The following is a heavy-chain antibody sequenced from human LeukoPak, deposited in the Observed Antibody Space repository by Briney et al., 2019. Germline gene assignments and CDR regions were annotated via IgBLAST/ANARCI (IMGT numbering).Heavy chain of an antibody. Sequence: SETLSLTCTVSGGSISSSSYYWGWIRQPPGKGLEWIGSIYYSGSTYYNPSLKSRVTISVDTSKNQFSLKLSSVTAADTAVYYCAGHDYDYVWGSYRRGAPLFDYWGQGTLVTVSS. CDR2: IYYSGST. V-gene: IGHV4-39*01. J-gene: IGHJ4*02. D-gene: IGHD3-16*02. CDR3: AGHDYDYVWGSYRRGAPLFDY. CDR1: GGSISSSSYY.